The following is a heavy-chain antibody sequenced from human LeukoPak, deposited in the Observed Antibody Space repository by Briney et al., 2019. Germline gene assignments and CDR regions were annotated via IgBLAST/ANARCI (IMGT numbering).Heavy chain of an antibody. J-gene: IGHJ4*02. CDR3: AKDWTMVQGVISY. V-gene: IGHV3-23*01. CDR1: GFTFSSYA. CDR2: ISGSGGST. D-gene: IGHD3-10*01. Sequence: GGSLRLACAASGFTFSSYAMSWVRQAPGKGLEWVSAISGSGGSTYYADSVKGRFTISRDNSKNTLYLQMNSLRAEDTAVYYCAKDWTMVQGVISYWGQGTLVTVSS.